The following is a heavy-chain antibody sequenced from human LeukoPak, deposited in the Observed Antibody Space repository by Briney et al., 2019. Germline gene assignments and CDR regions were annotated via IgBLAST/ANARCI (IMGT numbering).Heavy chain of an antibody. J-gene: IGHJ6*02. D-gene: IGHD2-21*01. CDR2: IWYDGSNK. CDR3: ARAGGGAIYGMDV. V-gene: IGHV3-33*01. Sequence: GGSLRLSCAASGFTFSSYGMHWVRQAPGKGLERVAVIWYDGSNKYYADSVKGRFTISRDNSKNTLYLQMNSLRAEDTAVYYCARAGGGAIYGMDVWGQGTMVTVSS. CDR1: GFTFSSYG.